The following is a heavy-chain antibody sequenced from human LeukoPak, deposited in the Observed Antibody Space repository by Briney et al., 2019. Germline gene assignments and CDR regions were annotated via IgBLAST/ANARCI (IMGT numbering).Heavy chain of an antibody. CDR1: GGSISSYY. CDR2: IYYSGST. V-gene: IGHV4-59*01. J-gene: IGHJ4*02. Sequence: SETLSLTCTVSGGSISSYYWSWIRQPPGKGLEWIGYIYYSGSTNYNPSLKSRVTISVDTSKNQFSLKLSSVTAADTAVYYCARGKSVIWNDGIGFDYWGQGTLVTVSS. CDR3: ARGKSVIWNDGIGFDY. D-gene: IGHD1-1*01.